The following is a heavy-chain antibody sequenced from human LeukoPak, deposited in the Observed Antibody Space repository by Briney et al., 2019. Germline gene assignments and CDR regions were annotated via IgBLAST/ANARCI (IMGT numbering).Heavy chain of an antibody. CDR1: GFTFSNYA. D-gene: IGHD3-22*01. J-gene: IGHJ4*02. CDR3: AKGTYDSRGHFDY. V-gene: IGHV3-30-3*01. CDR2: ISYDGSKK. Sequence: GGSLRLSCAASGFTFSNYAIHWVREAPGKGLEWVAVISYDGSKKYYADSVKGRFTISRDNSKNTLYLQMNSLRAEDTAAYYCAKGTYDSRGHFDYWGQGTLVSVSS.